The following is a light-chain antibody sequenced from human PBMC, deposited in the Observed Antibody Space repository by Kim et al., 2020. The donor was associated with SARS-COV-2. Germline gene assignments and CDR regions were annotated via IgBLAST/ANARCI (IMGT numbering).Light chain of an antibody. J-gene: IGLJ2*01. CDR2: GKN. V-gene: IGLV3-19*01. Sequence: ALGQTVRITCQGDSLRSYDASWYQQKSGQAPLLVIYGKNSRPSGIQDRFSGSSSGNTASLTITGAQAEDEADYYCNSRDSSDNHVLFGGGTQLTVL. CDR3: NSRDSSDNHVL. CDR1: SLRSYD.